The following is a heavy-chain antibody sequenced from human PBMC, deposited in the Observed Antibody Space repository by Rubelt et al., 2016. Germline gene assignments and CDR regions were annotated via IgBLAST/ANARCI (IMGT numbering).Heavy chain of an antibody. CDR3: ASSIVVVPAANYYYGMDV. D-gene: IGHD2-2*01. CDR2: ISYDGSNK. V-gene: IGHV3-30*04. CDR1: GFTFSSYA. J-gene: IGHJ6*02. Sequence: QVQLVESGGGVVQPGRSLRLSCAASGFTFSSYAMHWVRQAPGKGLEWVAVISYDGSNKYYADSGKGRFPISRDNSKNTLYLQMNSLRAEDTAVYYCASSIVVVPAANYYYGMDVWGQGTTVTVSS.